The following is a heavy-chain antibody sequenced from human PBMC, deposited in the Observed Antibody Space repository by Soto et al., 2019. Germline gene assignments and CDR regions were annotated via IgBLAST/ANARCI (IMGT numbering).Heavy chain of an antibody. D-gene: IGHD3-10*01. CDR1: GGSFSGYY. Sequence: PSETLSLTCAVYGGSFSGYYWSWIRQPPGKGLEWIGEINHSGSTNYNPSLKSRVTISVDTSKNQFSLKLSSVTAADTAVYYCARVLLWFCESYYYYYYGMDVCGQGTTVTVSS. CDR2: INHSGST. CDR3: ARVLLWFCESYYYYYYGMDV. V-gene: IGHV4-34*01. J-gene: IGHJ6*02.